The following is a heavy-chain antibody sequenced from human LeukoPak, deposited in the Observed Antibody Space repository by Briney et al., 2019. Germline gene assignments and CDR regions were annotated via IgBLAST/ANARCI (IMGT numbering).Heavy chain of an antibody. CDR2: IVVGSGNT. CDR3: AADAGRDSGYETHYYYGMDV. J-gene: IGHJ6*02. V-gene: IGHV1-58*02. D-gene: IGHD5-12*01. CDR1: GFTFTSSA. Sequence: SVKVSCKASGFTFTSSAMQWVRQARGQRLEWIGWIVVGSGNTNYAQKFQERVTITRDMSTSTAYMELSSLRSEDTAVYYCAADAGRDSGYETHYYYGMDVWGQGTTVTVSS.